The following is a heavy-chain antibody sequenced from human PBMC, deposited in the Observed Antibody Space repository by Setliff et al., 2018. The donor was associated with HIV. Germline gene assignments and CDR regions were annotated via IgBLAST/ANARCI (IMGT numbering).Heavy chain of an antibody. V-gene: IGHV3-7*05. CDR1: GFSFSRYW. CDR3: ASGSNQERSDYYYAFDI. D-gene: IGHD3-22*01. J-gene: IGHJ3*02. CDR2: IDHFGSEE. Sequence: GGSLRLSCAASGFSFSRYWMSWVRQAPGKGLEWVASIDHFGSEENYVDSVRGRITVSRDNTKNSLHLQLDSLSAEDTAVYYCASGSNQERSDYYYAFDIWGQGTMVTVSS.